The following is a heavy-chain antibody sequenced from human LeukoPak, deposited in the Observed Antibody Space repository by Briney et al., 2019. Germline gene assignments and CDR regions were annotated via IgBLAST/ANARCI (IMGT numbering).Heavy chain of an antibody. CDR1: GYTFTGDY. V-gene: IGHV1-2*02. CDR2: INHNSGST. D-gene: IGHD5-12*01. CDR3: ARGSRGYSGYDPADY. Sequence: SVSLSCEASGYTFTGDYMHWARQAPGQGLEWMGWINHNSGSTNYAQKFQGRVTTTSDTSISTAYMELSRLRSDDTAVYYCARGSRGYSGYDPADYWGQGTLVTVSS. J-gene: IGHJ4*02.